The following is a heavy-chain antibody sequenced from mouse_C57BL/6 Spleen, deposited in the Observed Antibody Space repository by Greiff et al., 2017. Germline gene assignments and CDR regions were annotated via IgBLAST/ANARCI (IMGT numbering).Heavy chain of an antibody. CDR2: IRSKSNNYAT. CDR1: GFSFNTYA. D-gene: IGHD1-1*01. J-gene: IGHJ2*01. V-gene: IGHV10-1*01. Sequence: EVKLVESGGGLVQPKGSLKLSCAASGFSFNTYAMNWVRQAPGKGLEWVARIRSKSNNYATYYADSVKDRFTISRDDSESMLYLQMNNLKTEDTAMYYCVRERAVYYGSSYEYFDYWGQGTTLTVSS. CDR3: VRERAVYYGSSYEYFDY.